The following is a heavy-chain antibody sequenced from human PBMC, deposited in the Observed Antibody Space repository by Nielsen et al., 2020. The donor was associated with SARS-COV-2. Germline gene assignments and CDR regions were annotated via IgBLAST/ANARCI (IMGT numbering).Heavy chain of an antibody. Sequence: SETLSLTCAVSGGSISSSNWWSWVRQPPGKGLEWIGEIYHSGSTNYNPSLKSRVTISVDTSKNQFSLKLSSVTAADTAVYYCATTSSGWYYFDYWGQGTLVTVSS. CDR3: ATTSSGWYYFDY. CDR2: IYHSGST. D-gene: IGHD6-19*01. CDR1: GGSISSSNW. J-gene: IGHJ4*02. V-gene: IGHV4-4*02.